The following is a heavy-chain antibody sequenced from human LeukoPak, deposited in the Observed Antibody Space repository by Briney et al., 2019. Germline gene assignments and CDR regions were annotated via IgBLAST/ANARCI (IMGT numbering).Heavy chain of an antibody. CDR3: AKDAHYDSSGYYLRGNYFDY. Sequence: GGSLRLSCAASGFTFSSYGMSWVRQAPGKGLEWVSAISGSGGSTYYADSVKGRFTISRDTSKNTLYLQMNSLRAEDTAVYYCAKDAHYDSSGYYLRGNYFDYWGQGTLVTVSS. V-gene: IGHV3-23*01. J-gene: IGHJ4*02. CDR2: ISGSGGST. CDR1: GFTFSSYG. D-gene: IGHD3-22*01.